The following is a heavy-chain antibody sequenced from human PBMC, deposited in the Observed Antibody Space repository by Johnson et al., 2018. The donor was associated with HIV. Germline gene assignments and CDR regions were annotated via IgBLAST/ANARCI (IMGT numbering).Heavy chain of an antibody. D-gene: IGHD3-22*01. CDR2: ISYDGSNK. CDR1: GFTFSSYA. J-gene: IGHJ3*02. Sequence: VQLVESGGGVVQPGRSLRLSCAASGFTFSSYAMHWVRQAPGKGLEWVAVISYDGSNKYYADSVQGRFTISRDNSKNTLYLQMNSLRAEDTAVYYCARAWVNYYDSPDAFDIWGQGTMVTVSS. CDR3: ARAWVNYYDSPDAFDI. V-gene: IGHV3-30*04.